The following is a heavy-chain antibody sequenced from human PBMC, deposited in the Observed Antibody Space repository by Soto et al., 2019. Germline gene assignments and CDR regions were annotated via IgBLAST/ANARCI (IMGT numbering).Heavy chain of an antibody. D-gene: IGHD1-26*01. CDR1: GFTVSSNY. Sequence: GGSLRLSCAASGFTVSSNYMSWVRQAPGKGLEWVSIIYSGGNTYYADSVKGRFTTSRDISKNTLYLQMNSLRVEDTAVYYCARGGSYCVDYGLDVWGQGTTVTVSS. CDR3: ARGGSYCVDYGLDV. CDR2: IYSGGNT. J-gene: IGHJ6*02. V-gene: IGHV3-53*01.